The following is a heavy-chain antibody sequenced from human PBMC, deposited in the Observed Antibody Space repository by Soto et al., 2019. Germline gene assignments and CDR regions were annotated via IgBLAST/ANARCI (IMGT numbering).Heavy chain of an antibody. D-gene: IGHD7-27*01. CDR3: ASVPGSPGYHGLDV. CDR1: GLTLSKYW. CDR2: IKHDGSEQ. Sequence: EVQLVESGGDLVQPGGSLRLSCTVSGLTLSKYWMTWVHQAPGKGLEWVANIKHDGSEQYYVDSVKGRFTISRDNAKNSLFLQMDSLRVDDTAVYYCASVPGSPGYHGLDVWGQGTTVTVSS. V-gene: IGHV3-7*03. J-gene: IGHJ6*02.